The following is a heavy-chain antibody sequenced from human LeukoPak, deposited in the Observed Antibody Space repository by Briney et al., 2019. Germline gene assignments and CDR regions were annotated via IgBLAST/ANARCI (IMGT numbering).Heavy chain of an antibody. CDR3: ARREYKTVKFDY. CDR2: INTYNGNT. Sequence: EASVKVSCKASGYTFISYSITWMRQAPGQGLEWMGWINTYNGNTKYAQKLQGRVTMTTDTSTSTAYMELRSLRSDDTAVYYCARREYKTVKFDYWGQGTLVTVSS. J-gene: IGHJ4*02. CDR1: GYTFISYS. D-gene: IGHD6-6*01. V-gene: IGHV1-18*01.